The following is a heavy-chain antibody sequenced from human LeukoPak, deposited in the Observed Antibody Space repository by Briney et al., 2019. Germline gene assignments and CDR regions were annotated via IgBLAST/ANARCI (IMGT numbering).Heavy chain of an antibody. D-gene: IGHD5-18*01. V-gene: IGHV3-21*01. CDR2: ISSSSSYI. CDR1: GFTFSSYS. J-gene: IGHJ4*02. CDR3: ARGMGYTYGVGY. Sequence: GGSLRLSCAASGFTFSSYSMNWVRQAPGKGLEWVSSISSSSSYIYYADSVKGRFTISRDNAKNSLYLQMNNLRAEDTAVYYCARGMGYTYGVGYWGQGTLVTVSS.